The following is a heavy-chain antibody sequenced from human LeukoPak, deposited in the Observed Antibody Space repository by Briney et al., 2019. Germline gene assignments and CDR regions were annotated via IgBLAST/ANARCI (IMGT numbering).Heavy chain of an antibody. Sequence: SETLSLTCAVYGGSFSDPYWTWIRQSPGKGLEWIGEINHSGSTNYNPSLKSRVTISVDTSKNQFSLKLTSVTAADTAVYYCARDTSYSGSLPLDYWGRGTLVTVSS. CDR3: ARDTSYSGSLPLDY. CDR1: GGSFSDPY. V-gene: IGHV4-34*01. CDR2: INHSGST. D-gene: IGHD1-26*01. J-gene: IGHJ4*02.